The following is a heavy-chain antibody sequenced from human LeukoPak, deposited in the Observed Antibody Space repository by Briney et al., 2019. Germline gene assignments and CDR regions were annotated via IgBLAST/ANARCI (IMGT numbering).Heavy chain of an antibody. CDR1: GGSISSSSYY. CDR2: IYYSGST. D-gene: IGHD3-22*01. J-gene: IGHJ4*02. V-gene: IGHV4-39*07. Sequence: SETLSLTCTVSGGSISSSSYYWGWIRQPPGKGLEWIGSIYYSGSTYYNPSLKSRVTISVDTSKNQFSLKLSSVTAADTAVYYCARDLYYYDSSGYSNDYWGQGTLVTVSS. CDR3: ARDLYYYDSSGYSNDY.